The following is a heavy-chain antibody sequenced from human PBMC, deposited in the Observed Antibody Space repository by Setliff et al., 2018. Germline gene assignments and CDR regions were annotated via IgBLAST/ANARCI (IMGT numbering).Heavy chain of an antibody. D-gene: IGHD3-3*01. CDR1: GGPVNSDRYH. Sequence: SETLSLTCTVSGGPVNSDRYHWGWIRQPPGKGLEWIGSTYSSGSTYYNPSLKSRVTISVDTSQNQFSLKLSSVTAADTAAYYCASHPRVTIFGVVAFDYWGQGILVTVS. J-gene: IGHJ4*02. V-gene: IGHV4-39*01. CDR3: ASHPRVTIFGVVAFDY. CDR2: TYSSGST.